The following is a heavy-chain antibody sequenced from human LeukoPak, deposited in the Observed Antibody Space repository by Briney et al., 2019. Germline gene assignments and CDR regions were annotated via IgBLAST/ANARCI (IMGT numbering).Heavy chain of an antibody. D-gene: IGHD1-26*01. CDR3: ARLFTRAWEYRYGMDV. J-gene: IGHJ6*02. Sequence: ASETLSLTCTVSGGSIRTDGSYWAWIRQPPGKGLEWIGSIYIDGITHYNSSLQSRVTLSIDTSKIHFSLRLTSVTAADTAVFYCARLFTRAWEYRYGMDVWGQGTAVTVSS. CDR1: GGSIRTDGSY. V-gene: IGHV4-39*02. CDR2: IYIDGIT.